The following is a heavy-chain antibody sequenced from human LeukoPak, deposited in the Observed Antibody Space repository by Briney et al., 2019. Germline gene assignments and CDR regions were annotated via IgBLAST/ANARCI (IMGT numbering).Heavy chain of an antibody. D-gene: IGHD7-27*01. Sequence: HPGGSLRLSCAASGFTFSSYGMHWVRQAPGKGLEWVAVTSYDGGNKYYADSLKGRFTISRDNSKNTLYLQMNSLRAEDTAVYYCAKDRGPWGRSAFDIWGQGTMVTVSS. CDR3: AKDRGPWGRSAFDI. J-gene: IGHJ3*02. CDR2: TSYDGGNK. V-gene: IGHV3-30*18. CDR1: GFTFSSYG.